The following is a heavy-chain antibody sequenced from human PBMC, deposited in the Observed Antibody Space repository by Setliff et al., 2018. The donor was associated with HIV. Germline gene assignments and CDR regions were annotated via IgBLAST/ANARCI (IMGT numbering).Heavy chain of an antibody. D-gene: IGHD3-22*01. CDR1: GGSISSGGYY. V-gene: IGHV4-31*03. Sequence: SETLSLTCTVSGGSISSGGYYWSWIRQHPGKGLEWIGYIYYSGITYYNPSLKSRVTISVDTSKNQFSLRLTSVTAADTAVYYCARGAFGTSDYYSNSYYFYIDVWGKGTTVTVSS. CDR3: ARGAFGTSDYYSNSYYFYIDV. CDR2: IYYSGIT. J-gene: IGHJ6*03.